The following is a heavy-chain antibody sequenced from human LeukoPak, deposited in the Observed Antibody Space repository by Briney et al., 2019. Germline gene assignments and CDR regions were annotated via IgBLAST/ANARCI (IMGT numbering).Heavy chain of an antibody. CDR3: ARASAIVVVINPYYFDY. D-gene: IGHD3-22*01. CDR2: IYHSGST. CDR1: GGSISSGGYY. J-gene: IGHJ4*02. V-gene: IGHV4-30-2*01. Sequence: SETLSLTCTVSGGSISSGGYYWSWIRQPPGKGLEWIGYIYHSGSTYYNPSLKSRVTISVDRSKNQFSLKLSSVTAADTAVYYCARASAIVVVINPYYFDYWGQGTLVTVSS.